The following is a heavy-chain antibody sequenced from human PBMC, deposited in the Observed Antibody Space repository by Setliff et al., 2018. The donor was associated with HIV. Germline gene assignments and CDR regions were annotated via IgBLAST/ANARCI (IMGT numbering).Heavy chain of an antibody. Sequence: ASVKVSCKASGYTFTSYGISWVRQAPGQGLEWMGWISAYNGNTNYAQKLQGRVTMTTETSTSTAYMELRSLRSDDTAVYYCAREEDPLFDDSSGYSPGYWGQGTLVTVSS. J-gene: IGHJ4*02. V-gene: IGHV1-18*01. CDR1: GYTFTSYG. CDR3: AREEDPLFDDSSGYSPGY. CDR2: ISAYNGNT. D-gene: IGHD3-22*01.